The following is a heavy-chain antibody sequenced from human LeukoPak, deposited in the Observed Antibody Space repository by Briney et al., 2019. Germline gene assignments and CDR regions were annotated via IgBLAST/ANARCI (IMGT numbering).Heavy chain of an antibody. CDR3: ARDQSGWYLDY. Sequence: GGSLRLSCAASGFTFSSYSMNWVRKAPGKGLEWVSSISSSSIYIYYADSVKGRFTISRDNAKNSLYLQMNSLRAEDTAVYYCARDQSGWYLDYWGQGTLVTVSS. D-gene: IGHD6-19*01. CDR2: ISSSSIYI. CDR1: GFTFSSYS. V-gene: IGHV3-21*01. J-gene: IGHJ4*02.